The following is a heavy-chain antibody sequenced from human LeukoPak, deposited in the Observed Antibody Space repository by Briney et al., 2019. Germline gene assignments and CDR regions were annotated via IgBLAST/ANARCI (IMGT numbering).Heavy chain of an antibody. D-gene: IGHD3-10*01. CDR3: ARPNYYGSGSPAGY. J-gene: IGHJ4*02. CDR1: GYYFPSYW. Sequence: GESLKISRKGPGYYFPSYWIGWVRQTPGKGLEWMGIIYPGDSDTTYSPSFQGQVTISADKSISTAYLQWSSLKASDTAMYYCARPNYYGSGSPAGYWGQGTLVTVSS. V-gene: IGHV5-51*01. CDR2: IYPGDSDT.